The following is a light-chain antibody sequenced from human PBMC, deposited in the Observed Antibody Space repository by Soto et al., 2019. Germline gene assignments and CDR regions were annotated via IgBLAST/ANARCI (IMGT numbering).Light chain of an antibody. CDR2: AAS. Sequence: DIQMTQSPSSLSASVGDRVTITCRASQGIDTYLAWYQQKPGQVPKLLSYAASTLQSGVPSRFSGSGSGTDFTLTISSLQPEDVATYFCQKYTRAPFTFGPGTKVDIK. CDR3: QKYTRAPFT. CDR1: QGIDTY. J-gene: IGKJ3*01. V-gene: IGKV1-27*01.